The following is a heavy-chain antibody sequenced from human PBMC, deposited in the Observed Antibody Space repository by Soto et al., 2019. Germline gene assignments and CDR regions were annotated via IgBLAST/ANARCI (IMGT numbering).Heavy chain of an antibody. J-gene: IGHJ4*02. V-gene: IGHV4-34*01. D-gene: IGHD5-12*01. CDR3: ARVTGRDGYNFDY. CDR2: INHSGST. Sequence: SETLSLSYAVYGGSFSGYYWSWIRQPPGKGLEWIGEINHSGSTNYNPSLKSRVTISVDTSKNQFSLKLSSVTAADTAVYYCARVTGRDGYNFDYWGQGTLVT. CDR1: GGSFSGYY.